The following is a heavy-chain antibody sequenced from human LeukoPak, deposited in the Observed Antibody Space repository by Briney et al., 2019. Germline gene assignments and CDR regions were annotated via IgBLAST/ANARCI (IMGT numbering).Heavy chain of an antibody. Sequence: GGSLRLSCTASEFSVSTNYMSWVRQAPGKGLEWVSVMYTGGRTDFVESVKGRFTISRHNSKNTLYLQMNRLRVEDTAVYYCARELRYRDPDTVLDYWGQGTLVTVSP. D-gene: IGHD4-17*01. J-gene: IGHJ4*02. CDR3: ARELRYRDPDTVLDY. V-gene: IGHV3-53*04. CDR2: MYTGGRT. CDR1: EFSVSTNY.